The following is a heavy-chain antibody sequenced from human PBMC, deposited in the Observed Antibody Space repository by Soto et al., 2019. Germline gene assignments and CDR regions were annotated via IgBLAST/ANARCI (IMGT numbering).Heavy chain of an antibody. CDR3: ARHVAVPRKRGFDY. Sequence: QVQLQESGPGLVKPSGTLSLTCAVSGASISDNWWSWVRQPPGKGLEWIGEIQHSGTTTYNPFLTGRVTISVDKAASQISLTLNSVTAADTAIYYCARHVAVPRKRGFDYWGQGPPVTVSS. D-gene: IGHD2-15*01. CDR1: GASISDNW. CDR2: IQHSGTT. J-gene: IGHJ4*02. V-gene: IGHV4-4*02.